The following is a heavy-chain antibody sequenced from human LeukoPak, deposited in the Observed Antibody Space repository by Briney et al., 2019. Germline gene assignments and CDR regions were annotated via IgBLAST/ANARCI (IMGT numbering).Heavy chain of an antibody. V-gene: IGHV3-43*02. CDR2: ISGDGYST. CDR1: GFTFDDYA. CDR3: AKGRVGGYDAPLDY. D-gene: IGHD5-12*01. J-gene: IGHJ4*02. Sequence: GGSLRLSCAASGFTFDDYATHWVRQAPGKGLQWVSLISGDGYSTYYADSVKGRFTISGDNSKNSLYLQMNSLRTEDTALYYCAKGRVGGYDAPLDYWGQGTLVTVSS.